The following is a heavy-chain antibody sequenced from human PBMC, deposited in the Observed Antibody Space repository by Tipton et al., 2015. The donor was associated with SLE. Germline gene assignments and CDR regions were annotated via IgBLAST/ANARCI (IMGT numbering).Heavy chain of an antibody. J-gene: IGHJ3*02. Sequence: TLSLTCTVSGYSISIGYHWGWIRQSPGKGLEWIGSTYHSGTTYYNPSLKSRVTISVDTSKNQFSLKLRSVTAADTAVYYCARVDYYGTKSYYTRAFDIWGRGTMVTVYS. D-gene: IGHD3-10*01. CDR1: GYSISIGYH. CDR2: TYHSGTT. V-gene: IGHV4-38-2*02. CDR3: ARVDYYGTKSYYTRAFDI.